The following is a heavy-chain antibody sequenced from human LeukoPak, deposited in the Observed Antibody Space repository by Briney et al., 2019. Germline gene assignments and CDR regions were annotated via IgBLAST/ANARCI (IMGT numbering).Heavy chain of an antibody. CDR3: AKPFITMVRGVIINGNIFGY. J-gene: IGHJ4*02. Sequence: GGSLRLSCAASGFTFSSYAMSWVRQAPGKGLEWVSAISGSGGSTYYADSVKGRFTISRDNSKNTLYLQTNSLRAEDTAVYYCAKPFITMVRGVIINGNIFGYWGQGTLVTVSS. CDR2: ISGSGGST. D-gene: IGHD3-10*01. CDR1: GFTFSSYA. V-gene: IGHV3-23*01.